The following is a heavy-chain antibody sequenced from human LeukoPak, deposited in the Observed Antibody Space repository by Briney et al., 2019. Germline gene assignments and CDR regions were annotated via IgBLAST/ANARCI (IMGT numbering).Heavy chain of an antibody. Sequence: PGGSLRLSCAASGFTFNAYAMHWVRQAPGKGLEXVAVVSNDGRDKHYADSVKGRFTISRDNSVNTLYLQMNTLRAEDTAVYYCARDRNSPAKYYFDYWGQGTLVTVSS. V-gene: IGHV3-30*01. CDR2: VSNDGRDK. CDR1: GFTFNAYA. D-gene: IGHD1-14*01. J-gene: IGHJ4*02. CDR3: ARDRNSPAKYYFDY.